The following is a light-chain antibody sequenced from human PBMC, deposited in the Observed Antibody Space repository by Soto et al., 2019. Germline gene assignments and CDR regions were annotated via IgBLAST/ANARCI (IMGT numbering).Light chain of an antibody. Sequence: QSALTQPASVSGSPGQSITISCTGTSSDVGGYNYVSWYQQHPGKAPKLMIYDVSDRPSGVSNRFSASMSGNTASLTISGLQAEDEADYYCCSYTSSSTPWVFGTGTKVTVL. CDR3: CSYTSSSTPWV. J-gene: IGLJ1*01. V-gene: IGLV2-14*03. CDR1: SSDVGGYNY. CDR2: DVS.